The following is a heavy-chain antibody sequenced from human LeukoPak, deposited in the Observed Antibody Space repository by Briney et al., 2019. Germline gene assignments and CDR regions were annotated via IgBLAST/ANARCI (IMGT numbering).Heavy chain of an antibody. CDR1: GFTYSRFA. J-gene: IGHJ4*02. Sequence: GGSLRLSCAASGFTYSRFAMDWVRQAPGKGLEWVAVISYDGSNKYYADSVKGRFTISRDNSKNTLYLQMNSLRAEDTAVYYCARDFRPVVGVGGTFDYWGQGTLVTVSS. V-gene: IGHV3-30*04. CDR3: ARDFRPVVGVGGTFDY. CDR2: ISYDGSNK. D-gene: IGHD2-2*01.